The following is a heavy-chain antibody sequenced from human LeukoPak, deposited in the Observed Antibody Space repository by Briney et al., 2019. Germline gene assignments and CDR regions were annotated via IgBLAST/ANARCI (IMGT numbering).Heavy chain of an antibody. V-gene: IGHV3-23*01. CDR2: ISGSGGST. D-gene: IGHD3-3*01. J-gene: IGHJ4*01. Sequence: GGSLRLSCAASGFTFSSYAMSWVRQAPGKGLEWVSAISGSGGSTYYADSVKGRFTISRDNSKNTLYLQMNSLRAEETAVYYCAKDPRYYDFWSGSDYWGQGTLVTVSS. CDR1: GFTFSSYA. CDR3: AKDPRYYDFWSGSDY.